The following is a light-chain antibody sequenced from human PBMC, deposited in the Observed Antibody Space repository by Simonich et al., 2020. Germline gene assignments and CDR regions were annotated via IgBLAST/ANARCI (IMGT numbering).Light chain of an antibody. V-gene: IGKV4-1*01. CDR2: LAF. Sequence: DIVMTQSPDSLAVSLGESATINCKSIHSVLYSSKNKNYLAWYQQKPGQPPKLLIYLAFTRESGVPDRFSGSGSGTDFPLTISSLQAEDVAVYYCQQYYSTPLTFGGGTKVEIK. CDR3: QQYYSTPLT. CDR1: HSVLYSSKNKNY. J-gene: IGKJ4*01.